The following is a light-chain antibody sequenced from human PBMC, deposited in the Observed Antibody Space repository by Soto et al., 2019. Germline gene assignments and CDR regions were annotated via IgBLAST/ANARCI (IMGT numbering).Light chain of an antibody. Sequence: EIVLMQSPGTLSVSPGERVTLSCRASQSVSSNYLAWYQQRPRQAPRLLIFGESYRATGIPDRFSGSGSGTDFTLTISRLEPEDFAVYYCQQYSNSPPEFTFGPGTKVDSK. CDR1: QSVSSNY. CDR3: QQYSNSPPEFT. V-gene: IGKV3-20*01. CDR2: GES. J-gene: IGKJ3*01.